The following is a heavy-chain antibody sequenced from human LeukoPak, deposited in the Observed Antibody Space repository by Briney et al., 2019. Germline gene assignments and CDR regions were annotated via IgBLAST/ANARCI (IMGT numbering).Heavy chain of an antibody. Sequence: GGSLRLSCAASGFTFSNYNMNWVRQAPGKGLEWVSSIRSSTTYVYYADSVKGRFTISRDNAKNSLYLQMNSLRAEDTVVYYCARDSLTMIVGRQKRGLDYWGQGTLVTVSS. CDR2: IRSSTTYV. CDR3: ARDSLTMIVGRQKRGLDY. CDR1: GFTFSNYN. D-gene: IGHD3-22*01. J-gene: IGHJ4*02. V-gene: IGHV3-21*01.